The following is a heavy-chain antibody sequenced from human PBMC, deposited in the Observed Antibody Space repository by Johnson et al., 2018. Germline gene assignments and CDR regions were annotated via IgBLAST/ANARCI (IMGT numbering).Heavy chain of an antibody. J-gene: IGHJ1*01. V-gene: IGHV4-61*01. CDR3: ARDTSGYNYEYFQH. CDR2: IYYSGST. D-gene: IGHD3-22*01. CDR1: GGSISSGSYY. Sequence: QVQLQESGPGLVKPSETLSLTCTVSGGSISSGSYYWGWIRQPPGKGLEWIGYIYYSGSTNYNPSLKSRATISVDTSKNQFSLKLSSVTAADTAVYYCARDTSGYNYEYFQHWGQGTLVTVSS.